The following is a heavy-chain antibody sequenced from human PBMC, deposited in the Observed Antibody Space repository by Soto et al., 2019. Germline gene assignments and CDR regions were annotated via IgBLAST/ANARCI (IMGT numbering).Heavy chain of an antibody. V-gene: IGHV3-30-3*01. CDR3: ARDPSGNSARLDY. CDR2: ISYDGSNK. D-gene: IGHD1-26*01. Sequence: GGSLRLSCAASGFTFSSYAMHWVRQAPGKGLEWVAVISYDGSNKYYADSVKGRFTISRDNSKNTLYLQMNSLRAEDTAGYYCARDPSGNSARLDYWGQGTLVTVSS. CDR1: GFTFSSYA. J-gene: IGHJ4*02.